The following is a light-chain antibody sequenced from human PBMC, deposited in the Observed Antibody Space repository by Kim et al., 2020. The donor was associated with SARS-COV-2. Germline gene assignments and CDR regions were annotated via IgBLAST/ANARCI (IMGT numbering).Light chain of an antibody. Sequence: ALADRAHRTLSSNYFAWYQQRPGQAPRLLIHGASTRATGIPDRFSGSGSGTEFTLTISRLEPEDFAVYYCQQYDTSPWTFGQGTKVDIK. J-gene: IGKJ1*01. V-gene: IGKV3-20*01. CDR2: GAS. CDR1: RTLSSNY. CDR3: QQYDTSPWT.